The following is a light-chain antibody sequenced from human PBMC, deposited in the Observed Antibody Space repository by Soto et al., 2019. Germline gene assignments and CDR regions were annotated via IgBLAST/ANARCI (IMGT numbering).Light chain of an antibody. J-gene: IGLJ1*01. CDR2: EVS. CDR3: CSYEGSSTFYV. V-gene: IGLV2-23*02. Sequence: QSVLTQPASVSGSPGQSITISCTGTSSGVGSYNLVSWYQQHPGKAPKLMIYEVSKRPSGVSNRFSGSKSGNTASLTISGLQAEDEADYYCCSYEGSSTFYVFGTVTKVTV. CDR1: SSGVGSYNL.